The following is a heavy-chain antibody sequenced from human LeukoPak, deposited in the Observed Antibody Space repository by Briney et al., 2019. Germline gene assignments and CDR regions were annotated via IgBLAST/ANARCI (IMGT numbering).Heavy chain of an antibody. CDR3: ARDLPHPYGDRADRDY. Sequence: SVKVSCTASGGTFTSYAIIWLRQAPGQGLEWMGRIIPSLGIANFAQKCQGRVTITEDKSTGTAYMELSSLRSEDTAVYFCARDLPHPYGDRADRDYWGQGTLGAGSS. CDR2: IIPSLGIA. D-gene: IGHD4-17*01. J-gene: IGHJ4*02. V-gene: IGHV1-69*04. CDR1: GGTFTSYA.